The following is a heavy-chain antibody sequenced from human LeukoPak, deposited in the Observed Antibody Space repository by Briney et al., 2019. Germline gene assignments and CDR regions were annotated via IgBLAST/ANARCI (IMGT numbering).Heavy chain of an antibody. Sequence: GGALRLSCAASGLTFNNYWMSWVRQAPGKGLEWVANIKQDGSEKYFADSLKGRFTISRDNAKDSLYLQMNSLRAEDTAVYYCARENYDILTYFGTGMDVWGQGTTVTVSS. D-gene: IGHD3-9*01. CDR1: GLTFNNYW. J-gene: IGHJ6*02. CDR3: ARENYDILTYFGTGMDV. CDR2: IKQDGSEK. V-gene: IGHV3-7*04.